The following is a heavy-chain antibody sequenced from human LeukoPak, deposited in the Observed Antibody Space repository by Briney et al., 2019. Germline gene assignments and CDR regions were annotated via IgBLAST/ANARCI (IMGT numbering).Heavy chain of an antibody. CDR3: ARSATSSTRSSSGMRRYYFDY. Sequence: GGSLRLSCAASGFTFSNYAMSWVRQAPGKGLEWVSGINVSGGSTFYADSVKGRFTISRDNAKNSLYLQMNSLRAEDTAVYYCARSATSSTRSSSGMRRYYFDYWGQGTLVTVSS. CDR1: GFTFSNYA. D-gene: IGHD6-19*01. J-gene: IGHJ4*02. CDR2: INVSGGST. V-gene: IGHV3-23*01.